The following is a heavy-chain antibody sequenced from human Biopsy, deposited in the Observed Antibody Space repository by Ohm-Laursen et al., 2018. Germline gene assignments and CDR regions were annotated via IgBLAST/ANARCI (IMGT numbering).Heavy chain of an antibody. CDR2: VNPNSGAS. D-gene: IGHD3-10*01. J-gene: IGHJ3*02. CDR3: ARDRMVTIITLVRADTFDI. Sequence: ASVKVSCKSSGYTFTDYSLHWVRQAPGQGLEWMGWVNPNSGASNYAQKFQGRVTMTSDTSISTAYIELRRLISDDTAVYFCARDRMVTIITLVRADTFDIWGQGTLVSVSS. CDR1: GYTFTDYS. V-gene: IGHV1-2*02.